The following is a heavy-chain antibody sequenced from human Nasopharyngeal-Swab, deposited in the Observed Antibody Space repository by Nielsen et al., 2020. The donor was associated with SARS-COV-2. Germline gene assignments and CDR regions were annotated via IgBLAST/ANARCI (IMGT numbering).Heavy chain of an antibody. J-gene: IGHJ6*03. Sequence: GAPQEIAWAGSGWNFFPYWIGWVSQMPGKGLEWMGIIYPGDSDTRYSPSFQGQVTISADKSISTAYLQWSSLKASDTAMYYCARRGYGGSGSYYFYYYMDVWGKGTTVTVSS. CDR2: IYPGDSDT. CDR3: ARRGYGGSGSYYFYYYMDV. CDR1: GWNFFPYW. D-gene: IGHD4-23*01. V-gene: IGHV5-51*01.